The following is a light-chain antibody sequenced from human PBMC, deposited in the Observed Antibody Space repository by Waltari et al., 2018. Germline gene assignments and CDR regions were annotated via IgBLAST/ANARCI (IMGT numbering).Light chain of an antibody. CDR1: QSLLHSNGYNY. CDR3: MQALQTPRFT. V-gene: IGKV2-28*01. J-gene: IGKJ3*01. Sequence: DIVMTQSPLSLPVTPGEPASISCRSSQSLLHSNGYNYLDWYLQKPGQSPQLLIYLGSNRASGVPDRFRCSGSGTDFTLKISRVEAEDVGVYYCMQALQTPRFTFGPGTKVDIK. CDR2: LGS.